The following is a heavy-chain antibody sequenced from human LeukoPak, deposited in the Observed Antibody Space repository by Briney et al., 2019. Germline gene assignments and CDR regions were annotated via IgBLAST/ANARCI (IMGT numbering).Heavy chain of an antibody. D-gene: IGHD3-10*01. V-gene: IGHV4-61*02. J-gene: IGHJ4*02. CDR2: VYSTGTT. CDR1: GGSVSTGTHY. CDR3: GKLVALGSGSYSDS. Sequence: PSETLSLTCTVSGGSVSTGTHYWTWIRQPAGKGLEWIGRVYSTGTTSYNPSLKSRVIISLDTSKNQFSLKLNSVTAADTAVYYCGKLVALGSGSYSDSWGRGTRVTVSS.